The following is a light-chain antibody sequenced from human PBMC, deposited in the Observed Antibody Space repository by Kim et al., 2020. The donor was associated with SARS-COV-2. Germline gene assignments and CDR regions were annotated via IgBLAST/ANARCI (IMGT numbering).Light chain of an antibody. CDR2: DAS. CDR3: QQYDSYPFT. V-gene: IGKV1-16*02. J-gene: IGKJ3*01. Sequence: DIQMTQSPSSLSASVGDRVTITCRASQDISHYLAWFQHKPGKGPKSLIFDASKLHSGVPSKFSGSGSGSDFTLTISSLQAEDSATYYCQQYDSYPFTFGPGTKVDIK. CDR1: QDISHY.